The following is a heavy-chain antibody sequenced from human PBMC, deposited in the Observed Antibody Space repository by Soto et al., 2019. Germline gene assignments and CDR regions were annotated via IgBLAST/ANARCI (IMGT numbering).Heavy chain of an antibody. D-gene: IGHD3-10*01. CDR3: ARFSGDSSYYYYGMDV. J-gene: IGHJ6*02. Sequence: SETLSLTCAVYGGSFSGYYWSWIRQPPGKGLEWIGEINHSGSTNYNPSLKSRVTISVDTSKNQFSLKLSSVTAADTAVYYCARFSGDSSYYYYGMDVWGQGTTVTVSS. V-gene: IGHV4-34*01. CDR1: GGSFSGYY. CDR2: INHSGST.